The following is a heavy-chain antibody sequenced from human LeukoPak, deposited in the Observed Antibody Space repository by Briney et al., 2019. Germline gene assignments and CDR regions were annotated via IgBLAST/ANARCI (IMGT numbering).Heavy chain of an antibody. Sequence: SETLSLTCTVSGGSINDANHYWGWIRQPPQKGLQWIASIYRANTYYSPSLKSRVTISLDTSKNQISLLPNSVTAADTAVYYCARYRPAAGYRFFDSWGQGTLATVSS. CDR2: IYRANT. CDR3: ARYRPAAGYRFFDS. CDR1: GGSINDANHY. J-gene: IGHJ4*02. V-gene: IGHV4-39*07. D-gene: IGHD6-13*01.